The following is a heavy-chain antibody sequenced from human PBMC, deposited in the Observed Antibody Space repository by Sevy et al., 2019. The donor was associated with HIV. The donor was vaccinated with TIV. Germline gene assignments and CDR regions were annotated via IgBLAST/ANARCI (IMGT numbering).Heavy chain of an antibody. CDR1: GGSISSGDYY. CDR2: IYYSGST. Sequence: TLSLTCTVSGGSISSGDYYWSWIRQPPGKGLEWIGYIYYSGSTYYNPSLKSRVTISVDTSKNQFSLKLSSVTAADTAVYYCARVNGDIVVVDYWGQGTLVTVSS. CDR3: ARVNGDIVVVDY. V-gene: IGHV4-30-4*01. J-gene: IGHJ4*02. D-gene: IGHD2-21*01.